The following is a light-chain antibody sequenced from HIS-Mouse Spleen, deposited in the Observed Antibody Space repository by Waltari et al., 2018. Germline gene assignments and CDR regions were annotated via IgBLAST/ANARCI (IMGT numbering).Light chain of an antibody. CDR2: LGS. J-gene: IGKJ2*01. CDR1: QSLLHSNGYNY. V-gene: IGKV2-28*01. CDR3: MQALQTPWT. Sequence: IVMTQSPLSLPVPPGEPASIPCRLSQSLLHSNGYNYLDWYLQKPGQSPQLLIYLGSNRASGVPDRFSGSGSGTDFTLKISRVEAEDVGVYYCMQALQTPWTFGQGTKLEIK.